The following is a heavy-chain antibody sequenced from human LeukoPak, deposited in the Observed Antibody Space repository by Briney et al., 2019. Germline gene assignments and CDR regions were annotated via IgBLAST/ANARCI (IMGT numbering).Heavy chain of an antibody. V-gene: IGHV3-23*01. J-gene: IGHJ4*02. CDR3: AKWGDYDVLTGYYVSDF. CDR2: ISGRSGST. CDR1: GFIFSNYD. D-gene: IGHD3-9*01. Sequence: GASLRLSCAASGFIFSNYDMYWVRQAPGKGLEWVSAISGRSGSTYYADSVKGRFTISRDSSKNTLYLQMNSLRADDTAVYYCAKWGDYDVLTGYYVSDFWGQGALVTVSS.